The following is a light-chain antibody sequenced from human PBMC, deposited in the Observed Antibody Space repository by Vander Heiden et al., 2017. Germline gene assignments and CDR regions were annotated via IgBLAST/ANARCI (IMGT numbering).Light chain of an antibody. V-gene: IGLV3-21*02. Sequence: SVRTQSPSVPVAPGQPASITCAGSNVGSKSVHWYQQRQGQAPVLVVYGDSDRPSGIPERFSGSTSGNTATLTINRVEAGDEADYYCQVWDSTSDHLYVILGGGTKLTVL. CDR1: NVGSKS. J-gene: IGLJ2*01. CDR3: QVWDSTSDHLYVI. CDR2: GDS.